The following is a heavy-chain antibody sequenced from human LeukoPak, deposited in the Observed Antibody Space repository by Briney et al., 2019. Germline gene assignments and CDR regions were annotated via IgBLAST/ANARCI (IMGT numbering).Heavy chain of an antibody. CDR1: GFTFSSYS. CDR2: ISSSSSYI. V-gene: IGHV3-21*01. CDR3: ARETSGFGGFY. Sequence: GGSLRLSCAASGFTFSSYSMNWVRQAPGKGLEWVSSISSSSSYIYYADSVEGRFTISRDNAKNSLYLQMNSLRAEDTAVYYCARETSGFGGFYWGQGTLVTVSS. J-gene: IGHJ4*02. D-gene: IGHD3-10*01.